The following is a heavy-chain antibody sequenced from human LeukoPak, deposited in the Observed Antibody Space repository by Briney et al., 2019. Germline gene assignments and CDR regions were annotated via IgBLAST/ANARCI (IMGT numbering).Heavy chain of an antibody. D-gene: IGHD2-2*02. CDR3: ARSQPSAISWFDP. CDR2: ISSSAASI. Sequence: GGSLRLSCAASGFTFSNYAMNWVRQAPGKGLEWVSAISSSAASIYYADSVKGRFTISRDNSKNTLWLQMNSLRDEDTAVYYCARSQPSAISWFDPWGQGTLVTVSS. V-gene: IGHV3-23*01. J-gene: IGHJ5*02. CDR1: GFTFSNYA.